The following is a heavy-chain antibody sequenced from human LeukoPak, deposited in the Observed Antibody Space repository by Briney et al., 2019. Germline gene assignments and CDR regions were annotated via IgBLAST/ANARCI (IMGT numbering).Heavy chain of an antibody. Sequence: GASVKVSCKASGYTFTGYYMHWVRQAPGQGLEWMGWINPNSGGTNYAQKFQGWVTMTRDTSISTAYMELSRLRSDDTAVYYCARVPTIVVVPAVMDYFDYWGQGTLVTVSS. CDR3: ARVPTIVVVPAVMDYFDY. D-gene: IGHD2-2*01. J-gene: IGHJ4*02. CDR1: GYTFTGYY. CDR2: INPNSGGT. V-gene: IGHV1-2*04.